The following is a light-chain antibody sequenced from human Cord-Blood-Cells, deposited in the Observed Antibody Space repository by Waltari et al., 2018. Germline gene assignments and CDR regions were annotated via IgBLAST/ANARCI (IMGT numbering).Light chain of an antibody. CDR2: DVI. Sequence: QSALTQPASVSGSPGQSITISCTGTSSDVGGYNYVSWYQQHPGKAPKLMIYDVIKRPSGVSTPVSGSKSGNTASLTISGLQAEDEADYYCSSYTSSSTWVFGGGTKLTVL. J-gene: IGLJ3*02. CDR1: SSDVGGYNY. V-gene: IGLV2-14*01. CDR3: SSYTSSSTWV.